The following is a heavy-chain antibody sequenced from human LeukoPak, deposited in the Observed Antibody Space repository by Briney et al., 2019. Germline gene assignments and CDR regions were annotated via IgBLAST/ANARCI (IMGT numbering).Heavy chain of an antibody. J-gene: IGHJ4*01. Sequence: GGSLRLSCAASGFTFSSQAMSWVRQAPGKGLEHVSTIGSDGDSTYYADSVKDRFTISRDNSKNALYLQMTSLRPEDSAVYYCVSPVFINYWGQGTLVTVSS. CDR3: VSPVFINY. CDR2: IGSDGDST. D-gene: IGHD1-14*01. V-gene: IGHV3-64D*06. CDR1: GFTFSSQA.